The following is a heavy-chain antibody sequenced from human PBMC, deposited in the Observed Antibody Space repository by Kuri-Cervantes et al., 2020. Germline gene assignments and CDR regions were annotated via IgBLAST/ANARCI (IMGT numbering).Heavy chain of an antibody. CDR3: ARGGRAGEYSGYEWKGHYYYYYYMDV. Sequence: SETLSLTCSVSGASVSSSSFYWSWIRQPPGKGLEWIGYIYYTGNGKYNPSLKSRVTISVDMSKNQFSLKLRSVTAADTAVYYCARGGRAGEYSGYEWKGHYYYYYYMDVWGKGTTVTVSS. V-gene: IGHV4-61*01. CDR1: GASVSSSSFY. J-gene: IGHJ6*03. CDR2: IYYTGNG. D-gene: IGHD5-12*01.